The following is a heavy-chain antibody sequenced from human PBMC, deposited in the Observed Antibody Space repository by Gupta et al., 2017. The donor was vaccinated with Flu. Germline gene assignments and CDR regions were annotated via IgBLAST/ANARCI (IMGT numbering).Heavy chain of an antibody. D-gene: IGHD2-2*01. CDR3: ARGPSIVVVPEYYFDY. J-gene: IGHJ4*02. CDR2: IWYDGSNK. CDR1: GFTFSRYG. Sequence: QVQLVESGGGVVQPGRSLRLSCAASGFTFSRYGMHWVRQAPGKGLEWVAVIWYDGSNKYYADSVKGRFTISRDNSKNTLYLQMNSLRAEDTAVYYCARGPSIVVVPEYYFDYWGQGTLVTVSS. V-gene: IGHV3-33*01.